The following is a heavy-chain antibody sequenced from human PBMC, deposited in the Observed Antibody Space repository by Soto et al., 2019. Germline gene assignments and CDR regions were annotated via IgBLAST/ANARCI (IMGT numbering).Heavy chain of an antibody. Sequence: GGSLRLSCAASGFTFSSYSMNWVRQAPGKGLEWVSSISSSSSYIYYADSVKGRFTISRDNAKNSLYLQMNSLRAEDTAVYYCARDWVDSGYVTHDYWGQGTLVTVSS. CDR3: ARDWVDSGYVTHDY. CDR2: ISSSSSYI. V-gene: IGHV3-21*01. CDR1: GFTFSSYS. J-gene: IGHJ4*02. D-gene: IGHD5-12*01.